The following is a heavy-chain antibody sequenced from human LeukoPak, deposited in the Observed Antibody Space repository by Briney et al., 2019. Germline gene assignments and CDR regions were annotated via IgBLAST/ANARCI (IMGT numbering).Heavy chain of an antibody. J-gene: IGHJ6*03. D-gene: IGHD3-10*01. CDR1: GFTFSSYA. CDR2: IKSKTDGGTT. V-gene: IGHV3-15*01. CDR3: TTGLGGFGELSPDYYYYYMDV. Sequence: GGSLRLSCAASGFTFSSYAMSWVRQAPGKGLEWVGRIKSKTDGGTTDYAAPVKGRFTISRDDSKNTLYLQMNSLKTEDTAVYYCTTGLGGFGELSPDYYYYYMDVWGKGTTVTVSS.